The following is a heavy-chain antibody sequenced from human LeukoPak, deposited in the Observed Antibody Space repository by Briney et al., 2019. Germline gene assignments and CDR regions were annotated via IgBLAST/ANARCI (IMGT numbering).Heavy chain of an antibody. CDR3: AKAESSGWYLGG. Sequence: GGSLRLSCAASGFTFSSYAMSWVRQAPGKGLEWVSVITASGSTTYYADSVKGRFTISRDNSKNTLYLQMNSLRAEDTAVYYCAKAESSGWYLGGWGQGTLVTVSP. V-gene: IGHV3-23*01. D-gene: IGHD6-19*01. CDR2: ITASGSTT. J-gene: IGHJ4*02. CDR1: GFTFSSYA.